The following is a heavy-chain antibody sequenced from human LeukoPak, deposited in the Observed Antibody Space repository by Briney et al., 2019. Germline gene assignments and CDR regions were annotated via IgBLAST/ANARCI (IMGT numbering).Heavy chain of an antibody. CDR3: ARADMAHFDY. CDR1: GFTFSNHG. V-gene: IGHV3-48*03. CDR2: ISSSGSTI. Sequence: GGSLRLSCAASGFTFSNHGMNWVRQAPGKGLEWVSYISSSGSTIYYADSVKGRFTISRDNAKNSLYLQMNSLRAEDTAVYYCARADMAHFDYWGQGTLVTVSS. D-gene: IGHD5-24*01. J-gene: IGHJ4*02.